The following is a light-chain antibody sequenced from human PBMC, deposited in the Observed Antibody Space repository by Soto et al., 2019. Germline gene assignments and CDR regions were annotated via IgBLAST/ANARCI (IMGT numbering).Light chain of an antibody. CDR2: EVS. Sequence: QSVLTQPPSASGSPGQSVTISCTGTSSDVGGYNYVSWYQQHPGKASKLMIYEVSERPSGVPDRFSGSKSSNTASLTVSGLQAEDEAAYYCSSYAGSNNFVFGTGTKVTVL. J-gene: IGLJ1*01. V-gene: IGLV2-8*01. CDR3: SSYAGSNNFV. CDR1: SSDVGGYNY.